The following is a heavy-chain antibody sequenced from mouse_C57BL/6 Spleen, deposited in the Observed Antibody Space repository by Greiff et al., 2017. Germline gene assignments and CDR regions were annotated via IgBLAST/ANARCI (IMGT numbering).Heavy chain of an antibody. CDR1: GFTFSSYA. CDR3: AREVLRSYFDY. V-gene: IGHV5-4*01. Sequence: EVHLVESGGGLVKPGGSLKLSCAASGFTFSSYAMSWVRQTPEKRLEWVATISDGGSYTYYPDNVKGRFTISRDNAKNNLYLQMSHLKSEDTAMYYCAREVLRSYFDYWGQGTTLTVSS. J-gene: IGHJ2*01. CDR2: ISDGGSYT. D-gene: IGHD1-1*01.